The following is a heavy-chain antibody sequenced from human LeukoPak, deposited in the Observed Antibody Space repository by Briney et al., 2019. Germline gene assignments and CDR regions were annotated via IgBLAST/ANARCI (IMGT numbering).Heavy chain of an antibody. CDR3: ARDSSIAARGWFDP. CDR2: IYYSGST. CDR1: GASISGYY. V-gene: IGHV4-59*01. D-gene: IGHD6-6*01. Sequence: PSETLSLTCTVSGASISGYYWSWIRQPPGKGLEWIGYIYYSGSTNYNPSLKSRVTISVDTSKNQFSLKLSSVTAADTAVYYCARDSSIAARGWFDPWGQGTLVTVSS. J-gene: IGHJ5*02.